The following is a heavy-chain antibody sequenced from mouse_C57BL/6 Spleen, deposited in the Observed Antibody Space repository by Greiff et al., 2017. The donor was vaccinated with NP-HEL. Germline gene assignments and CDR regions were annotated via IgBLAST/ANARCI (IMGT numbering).Heavy chain of an antibody. J-gene: IGHJ2*01. CDR2: IDPENGDT. CDR3: TTGDLYYGSSRGY. Sequence: VQLQQSGAELVRPGASVKLSCTASGFNIKDDYMHWVKQRPEQGLEWIGWIDPENGDTEYASKFQGKATITADTSSNTAYLQLSSLTSEDTAVYYCTTGDLYYGSSRGYRGQGTTLTVSS. CDR1: GFNIKDDY. D-gene: IGHD1-1*01. V-gene: IGHV14-4*01.